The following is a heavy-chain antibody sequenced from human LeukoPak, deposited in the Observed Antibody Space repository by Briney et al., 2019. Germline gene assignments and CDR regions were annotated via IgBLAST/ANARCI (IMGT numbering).Heavy chain of an antibody. J-gene: IGHJ4*02. CDR3: ARQSDYYDSSGPIDY. CDR2: ISSSSYI. D-gene: IGHD3-22*01. CDR1: GFTFSSYS. Sequence: GGSLRLSCAASGFTFSSYSMNWVRQAPGKGLEWVSSISSSSYIYYADSVKGRFTISRDNAKNSLYLQMNSLRAEDTAVYYCARQSDYYDSSGPIDYWGQGTLVTVSS. V-gene: IGHV3-21*01.